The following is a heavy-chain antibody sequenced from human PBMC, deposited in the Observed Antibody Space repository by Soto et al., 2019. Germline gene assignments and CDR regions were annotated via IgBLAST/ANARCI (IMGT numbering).Heavy chain of an antibody. J-gene: IGHJ6*02. V-gene: IGHV3-23*01. CDR3: AKDSNYDDASGMDV. D-gene: IGHD4-4*01. CDR1: GFIFSSYA. CDR2: ISDSGGST. Sequence: RLSCAASGFIFSSYAMSWVRQAPGKGLEWVSAISDSGGSTYYADSLKGRFTISRDNSKNTLYLQMNSLRAEDTAVYYCAKDSNYDDASGMDVWGQGTKVTVSS.